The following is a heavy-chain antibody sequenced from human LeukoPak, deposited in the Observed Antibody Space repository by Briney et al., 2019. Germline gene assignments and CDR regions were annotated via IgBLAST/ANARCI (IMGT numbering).Heavy chain of an antibody. J-gene: IGHJ4*02. Sequence: GASVKVSCKASGYTFINSDINWVRQATGQGLEWMGWMKPNSGNTGYTQKFQGRVTISRNTSISTAYMELTSLRSEDTAVYYCARGPQCTSFTCPYFFDHWGQGTLVTVSS. D-gene: IGHD2/OR15-2a*01. CDR1: GYTFINSD. V-gene: IGHV1-8*03. CDR3: ARGPQCTSFTCPYFFDH. CDR2: MKPNSGNT.